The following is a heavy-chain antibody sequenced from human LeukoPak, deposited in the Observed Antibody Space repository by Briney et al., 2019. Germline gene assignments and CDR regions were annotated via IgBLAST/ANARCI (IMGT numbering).Heavy chain of an antibody. V-gene: IGHV1-69*05. CDR2: IIPIFGRA. J-gene: IGHJ4*02. CDR1: GGTFTSYA. CDR3: ARVSDRYDILTGYRHHYFDY. Sequence: SVKVSCKASGGTFTSYAISWVRQAPGQGREWMGRIIPIFGRANYAQKFQGRFTITTDESTSTAYMELSSLRSEDTAVYYCARVSDRYDILTGYRHHYFDYWGQGTLVTVFS. D-gene: IGHD3-9*01.